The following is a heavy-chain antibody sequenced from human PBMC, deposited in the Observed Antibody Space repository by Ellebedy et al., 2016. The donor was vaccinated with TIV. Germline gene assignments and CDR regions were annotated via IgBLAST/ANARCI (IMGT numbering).Heavy chain of an antibody. V-gene: IGHV4-39*07. J-gene: IGHJ4*02. D-gene: IGHD3-10*01. CDR3: ARISGSYQPFYFDY. Sequence: MPSETLSLTCTVSGGSISSRGYYWGWIRQPPGKGLEWIGNIYYSGSTQYNPSLKSRVTISIDTSKNQFSLKLNSVTAADTAVYYCARISGSYQPFYFDYWGQGTLVTASS. CDR2: IYYSGST. CDR1: GGSISSRGYY.